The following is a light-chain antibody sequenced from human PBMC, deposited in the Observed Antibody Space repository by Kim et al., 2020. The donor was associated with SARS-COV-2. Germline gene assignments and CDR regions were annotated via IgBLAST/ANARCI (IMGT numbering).Light chain of an antibody. CDR2: DVT. Sequence: QSITISCTGTSSDVGSYIYVSWYQQHPGKAPKLIIFDVTDRPSDVSDRFSGSKSGNTASLTISGLQPEDEADYFCSSYTTSSTLRVFGGGTQLTVL. V-gene: IGLV2-14*03. J-gene: IGLJ2*01. CDR1: SSDVGSYIY. CDR3: SSYTTSSTLRV.